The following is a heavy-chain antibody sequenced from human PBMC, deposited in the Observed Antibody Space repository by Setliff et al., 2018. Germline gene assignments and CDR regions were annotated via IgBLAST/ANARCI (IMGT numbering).Heavy chain of an antibody. Sequence: GGSLRLSCVASGFTFSNHGMLWVRQAPGKGLEWVALIWYDGDNKKYTDSVRGRFAVSRDNSRNTLYLEMNSLRPEDTAMYYCAKGGPYYYYYMDVWGKGTMVTVSS. CDR2: IWYDGDNK. V-gene: IGHV3-30*02. J-gene: IGHJ6*03. CDR3: AKGGPYYYYYMDV. CDR1: GFTFSNHG.